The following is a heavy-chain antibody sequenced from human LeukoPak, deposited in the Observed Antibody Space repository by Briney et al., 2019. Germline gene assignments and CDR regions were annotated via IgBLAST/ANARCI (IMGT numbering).Heavy chain of an antibody. CDR1: GGSISSYY. CDR3: TRSLGVVIHGGMDV. V-gene: IGHV4-59*01. J-gene: IGHJ6*02. D-gene: IGHD3-3*01. Sequence: KPSETLSLTCTVSGGSISSYYWSWIRQPPGKGLEWIGYIYYSGSTNYNPSLKSRVTISVDTSKNQFSLKLSSVTAADTAVYYCTRSLGVVIHGGMDVWGRGTTVTVSS. CDR2: IYYSGST.